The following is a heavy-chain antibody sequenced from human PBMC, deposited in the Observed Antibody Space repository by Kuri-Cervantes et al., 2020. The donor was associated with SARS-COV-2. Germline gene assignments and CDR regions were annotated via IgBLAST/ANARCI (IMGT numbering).Heavy chain of an antibody. CDR1: GSTFSSYW. J-gene: IGHJ4*02. D-gene: IGHD3-22*01. CDR2: INSDGSST. CDR3: ARERSDYYDSRPDY. V-gene: IGHV3-74*01. Sequence: GESLKISCAASGSTFSSYWMHWVRQAPGKGLVWVSRINSDGSSTSYADSVKGRFTISRDNAKNTLYLQMNSLRAEDTAVYYCARERSDYYDSRPDYWGQGTLVTVSS.